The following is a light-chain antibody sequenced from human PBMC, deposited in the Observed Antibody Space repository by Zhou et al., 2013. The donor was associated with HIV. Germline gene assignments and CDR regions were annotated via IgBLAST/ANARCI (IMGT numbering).Light chain of an antibody. CDR1: QSVSTN. J-gene: IGKJ1*01. V-gene: IGKV3-15*01. CDR2: GAS. CDR3: QQYGGSPRT. Sequence: EIMMTQSPATLSVSPGERVTLSCRASQSVSTNLAWYQQKFGLAPRLLIYGASTRATGIPARFRGSGSGTEFTLTISSLQSEDFAVYYCQQYGGSPRTFGQGTKVEIK.